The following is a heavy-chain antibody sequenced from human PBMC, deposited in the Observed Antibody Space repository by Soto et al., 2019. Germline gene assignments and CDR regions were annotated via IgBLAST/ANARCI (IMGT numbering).Heavy chain of an antibody. D-gene: IGHD6-25*01. CDR1: GGPISSGGYS. Sequence: PSETLSLTCAVSGGPISSGGYSWSWIRHQPGKALEWIGYIYHSGSTYYNPSLKSRVTISVDRSKNQFSLKLSSVTAADTAVYYCARVAAAEKVWLEPWGQGTLVSVSS. CDR3: ARVAAAEKVWLEP. V-gene: IGHV4-30-2*01. J-gene: IGHJ5*02. CDR2: IYHSGST.